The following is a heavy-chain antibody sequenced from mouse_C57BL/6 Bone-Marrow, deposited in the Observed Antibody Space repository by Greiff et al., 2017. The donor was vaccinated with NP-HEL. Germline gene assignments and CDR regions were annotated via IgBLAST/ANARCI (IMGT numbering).Heavy chain of an antibody. J-gene: IGHJ2*01. Sequence: EVKLVESGGGLVQPGGSLKLSCAASGFTFSDYYMYWVRQTPEKRLEWVAYISNGGGSTYYPDTVKGRFTISRDNAKNTLYLQMSRLKSEDTAMYYCAATMVTGGYFDYWGQGTTLTVSS. CDR3: AATMVTGGYFDY. CDR1: GFTFSDYY. CDR2: ISNGGGST. D-gene: IGHD2-2*01. V-gene: IGHV5-12*01.